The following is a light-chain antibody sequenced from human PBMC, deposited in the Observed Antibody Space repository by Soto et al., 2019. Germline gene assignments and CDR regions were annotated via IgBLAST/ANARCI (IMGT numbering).Light chain of an antibody. J-gene: IGLJ1*01. CDR3: CSYAGSYIFYV. Sequence: QSALTQPRSVSGSPGQSVTISCTGTSSDVGTYNYVSWYQQHPGKAPKVMIYDVSKRPSVVPDRFSGSKSGNTASLTISGLQVEDEADYYCCSYAGSYIFYVFGTGTKVTVL. CDR1: SSDVGTYNY. CDR2: DVS. V-gene: IGLV2-11*01.